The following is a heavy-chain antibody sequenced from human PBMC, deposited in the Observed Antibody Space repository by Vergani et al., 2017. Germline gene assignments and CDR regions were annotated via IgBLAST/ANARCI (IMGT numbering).Heavy chain of an antibody. J-gene: IGHJ6*03. D-gene: IGHD3-3*01. CDR1: GFTFSDYY. CDR2: ISSSGSTI. CDR3: ARDHERYDFWSGYYTNYYYMDV. V-gene: IGHV3-11*01. Sequence: QVQLVESGGGLVKPGGSLRLSCAASGFTFSDYYMSWIRQAPGXGLEWVSYISSSGSTIYYADSVKGRFTISRDNAKNSLYLQMNSLRAEDTAVYYCARDHERYDFWSGYYTNYYYMDVWGKGTTVTVSS.